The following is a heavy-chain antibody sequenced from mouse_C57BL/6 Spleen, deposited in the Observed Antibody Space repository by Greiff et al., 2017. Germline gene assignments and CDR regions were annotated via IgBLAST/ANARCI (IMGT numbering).Heavy chain of an antibody. CDR1: GYTFTSYW. V-gene: IGHV1-64*01. CDR3: ARSGIYYEYGAAMDD. Sequence: VQLQQPGAELVKPGASVKLSCKASGYTFTSYWMHWVKQRPGQGLEWIGMIHPTSGSTNYNEKFKSKATLTVDKSSSTAYMQLSSLTSEDSAVYYCARSGIYYEYGAAMDDWGQGTSVTVSS. CDR2: IHPTSGST. J-gene: IGHJ4*01. D-gene: IGHD2-4*01.